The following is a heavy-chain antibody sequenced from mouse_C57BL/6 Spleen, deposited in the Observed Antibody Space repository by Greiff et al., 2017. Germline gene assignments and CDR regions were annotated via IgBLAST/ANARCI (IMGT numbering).Heavy chain of an antibody. CDR1: GYSITSGYY. V-gene: IGHV3-6*01. D-gene: IGHD2-4*01. CDR2: IRYDGSN. Sequence: EVQLKESGPGLVKPSQSLSLTCSVTGYSITSGYYWNWIRQFPGNKLEWMGYIRYDGSNNYNPSLKNRISITRDTSKNQFFLKLNSVTTEDTATYYCARTYYDYEFAYWGQGTLVTVSA. J-gene: IGHJ3*01. CDR3: ARTYYDYEFAY.